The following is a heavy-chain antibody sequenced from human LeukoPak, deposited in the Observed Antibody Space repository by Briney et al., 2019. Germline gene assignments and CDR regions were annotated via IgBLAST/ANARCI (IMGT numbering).Heavy chain of an antibody. CDR3: AKDLAYCGGDCYYDAFDI. V-gene: IGHV3-33*06. D-gene: IGHD2-21*02. CDR1: GFTFNSYG. Sequence: GRSLRLSCAASGFTFNSYGMHWVRQAPGKGLEWVAVIWYDGSNKYYADSVKGRFTISRDNSKNTLYLQMNSLRAEDTAVYYCAKDLAYCGGDCYYDAFDIWGQGTMVTVSS. J-gene: IGHJ3*02. CDR2: IWYDGSNK.